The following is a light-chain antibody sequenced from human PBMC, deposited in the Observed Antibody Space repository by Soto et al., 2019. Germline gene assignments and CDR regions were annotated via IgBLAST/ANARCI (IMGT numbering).Light chain of an antibody. V-gene: IGKV3-11*01. CDR3: HQRQRWPRT. CDR2: GAS. CDR1: QNVNNF. J-gene: IGKJ1*01. Sequence: VLTQSPATLSLSPGERATFSCRASQNVNNFLAWYQQKPGQAPRLLMYGASSRATGIPDRFSGSGSGTDFTLTISDVEPEDFAVYYCHQRQRWPRTFGQGTKVDIK.